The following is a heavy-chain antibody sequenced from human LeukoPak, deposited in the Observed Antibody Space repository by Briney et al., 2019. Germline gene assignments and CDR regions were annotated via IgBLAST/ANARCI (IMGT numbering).Heavy chain of an antibody. D-gene: IGHD3-10*01. Sequence: TGGSLRLSCAASGFTFSSYAMSWVRQAPGKGLEWVSAISGSGGSTYYAVSVKGRFTISRDNSKNTLYLQMNTLRADDTAVYYCAKEGGAYYYGSGSYYFDYWGQGTLVTVSS. J-gene: IGHJ4*02. V-gene: IGHV3-23*01. CDR1: GFTFSSYA. CDR2: ISGSGGST. CDR3: AKEGGAYYYGSGSYYFDY.